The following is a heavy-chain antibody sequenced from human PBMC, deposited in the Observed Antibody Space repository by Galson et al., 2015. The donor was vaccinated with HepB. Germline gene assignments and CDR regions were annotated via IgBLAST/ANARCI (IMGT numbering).Heavy chain of an antibody. V-gene: IGHV3-11*06. Sequence: SLRLSCAASGFTFSDYYMSWIRQAPGKGLEWVSYISSSSSYTNYADSVKGRFTISRDNAKNSLYLQMNSLRAEDTAVYYCARTIRASGYDSDYYYYGMDVWGQGTTVTVSS. J-gene: IGHJ6*02. CDR2: ISSSSSYT. CDR3: ARTIRASGYDSDYYYYGMDV. CDR1: GFTFSDYY. D-gene: IGHD5-12*01.